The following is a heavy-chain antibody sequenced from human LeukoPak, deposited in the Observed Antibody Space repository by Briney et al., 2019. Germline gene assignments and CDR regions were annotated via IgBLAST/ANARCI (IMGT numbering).Heavy chain of an antibody. J-gene: IGHJ3*02. D-gene: IGHD6-6*01. CDR1: GYTFTTYA. CDR2: ISTYNDDR. V-gene: IGHV1-3*04. CDR3: ARDRSSFSYAFDI. Sequence: ASVKVSCKASGYTFTTYAIHWVRQAPGQRLEWMGWISTYNDDRKYSPKFQGTVTITTDTSASTAYLELSSLKSEDTAVYYCARDRSSFSYAFDIWGQGTMVTVSS.